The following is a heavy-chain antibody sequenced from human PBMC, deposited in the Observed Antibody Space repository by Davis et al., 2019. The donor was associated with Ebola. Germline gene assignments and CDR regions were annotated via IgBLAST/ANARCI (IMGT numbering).Heavy chain of an antibody. CDR1: GYSFTSYW. V-gene: IGHV5-10-1*01. CDR2: IDPSDSYT. CDR3: ARGPGMPGEVLLASYGMDV. Sequence: GESLKISCKGSGYSFTSYWISWVRQMPGKCLEWMGRIDPSDSYTNYSPSFQGNVTISADKSISTAYLQWSSLKASDTAMYYCARGPGMPGEVLLASYGMDVWGQGTTVTVSS. J-gene: IGHJ6*02. D-gene: IGHD1-26*01.